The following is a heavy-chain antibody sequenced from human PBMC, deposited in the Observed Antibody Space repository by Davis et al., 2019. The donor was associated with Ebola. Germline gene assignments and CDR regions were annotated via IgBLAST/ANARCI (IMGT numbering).Heavy chain of an antibody. CDR1: GGSVSNDNYY. D-gene: IGHD5-24*01. CDR2: IYHGGYT. Sequence: SETLSLTCTVSGGSVSNDNYYWTWIRQPPGKGLEWIGFIYHGGYTTYNPSLKSRVTMSVDTSNNQFSLKLSPVTAADTAVYYWVGGRWLIWGRGTMVTVSS. CDR3: VGGRWLI. V-gene: IGHV4-61*01. J-gene: IGHJ3*02.